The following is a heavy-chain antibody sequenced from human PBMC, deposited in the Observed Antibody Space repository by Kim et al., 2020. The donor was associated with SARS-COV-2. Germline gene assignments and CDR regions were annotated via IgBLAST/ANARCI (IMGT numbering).Heavy chain of an antibody. D-gene: IGHD3-10*01. V-gene: IGHV4-59*08. CDR2: YYSGSP. J-gene: IGHJ4*02. Sequence: YYSGSPNHNPSLKSRVTISVDTAKNQFSLKLSSVTAADTAVYYCTMGFGDYWGQGTLVTVSS. CDR3: TMGFGDY.